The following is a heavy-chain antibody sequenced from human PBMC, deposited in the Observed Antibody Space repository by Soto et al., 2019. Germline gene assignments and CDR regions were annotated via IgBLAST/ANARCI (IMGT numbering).Heavy chain of an antibody. D-gene: IGHD2-2*01. CDR2: IIPIFGTA. CDR1: GGSFSSYA. CDR3: ARSQGGSSSLDFYDYYCYGMDF. V-gene: IGHV1-69*13. Sequence: SVKVSCKASGGSFSSYAISWVRQAPGQGLEWMGGIIPIFGTANYAQKFQGRVTITADESTSTGYMELSSLRSEDTAVYYCARSQGGSSSLDFYDYYCYGMDFWGQGTTVTVSS. J-gene: IGHJ6*02.